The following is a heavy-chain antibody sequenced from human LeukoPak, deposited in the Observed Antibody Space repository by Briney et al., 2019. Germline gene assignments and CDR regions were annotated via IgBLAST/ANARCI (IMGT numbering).Heavy chain of an antibody. CDR2: IYYSGSI. Sequence: SETLSLTCTVSGGSISSYYWSWIRQPPGKGLEWIGYIYYSGSINYNPSLKSRVTISVDTSKNQFSLKLSSVTAADTAVYYCARRHLTMVVTPDWHFDLWGRGTLVTVSS. D-gene: IGHD4-23*01. J-gene: IGHJ2*01. V-gene: IGHV4-59*08. CDR1: GGSISSYY. CDR3: ARRHLTMVVTPDWHFDL.